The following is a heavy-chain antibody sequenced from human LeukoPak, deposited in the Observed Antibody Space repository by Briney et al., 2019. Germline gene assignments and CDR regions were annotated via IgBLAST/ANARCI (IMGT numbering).Heavy chain of an antibody. J-gene: IGHJ6*02. CDR2: INNEGSDT. V-gene: IGHV3-74*01. CDR3: ARDGSPLAVAGTQGMDV. CDR1: GLTFSNHW. D-gene: IGHD6-19*01. Sequence: GGSLRLSCVVSGLTFSNHWMHWVRQAPGKGLVWVSHINNEGSDTRYADSVKGRFTISRDNSKNTLYLQMNSLRAEDTAVYYCARDGSPLAVAGTQGMDVWGQGTTVTVSS.